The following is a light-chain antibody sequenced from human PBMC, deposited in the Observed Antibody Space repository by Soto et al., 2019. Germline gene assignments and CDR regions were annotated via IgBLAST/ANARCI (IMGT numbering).Light chain of an antibody. J-gene: IGKJ4*01. CDR1: QDINSW. Sequence: DIQMTQSPSSVSASVGDRVTITCRASQDINSWLVWYQQKPGKAPKLLIHTASTLLSGVPSRFRGSGSGTDFTLTISSLQPEDFATYYCQQANSFPLAFGGGTKVEIK. CDR3: QQANSFPLA. V-gene: IGKV1D-12*01. CDR2: TAS.